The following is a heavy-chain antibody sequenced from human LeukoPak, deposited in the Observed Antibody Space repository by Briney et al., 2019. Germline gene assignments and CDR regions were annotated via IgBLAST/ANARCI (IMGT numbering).Heavy chain of an antibody. V-gene: IGHV4-59*12. CDR1: GASISSSY. J-gene: IGHJ2*01. CDR3: ARDALYCSSTSCYRYWYFDL. CDR2: IYYSGST. D-gene: IGHD2-2*01. Sequence: SETLSLACTVSGASISSSYWSWIRQPPGKGLEWIGYIYYSGSTNYNPSLKSRVTISVDTSKNQFSLKLSSVTAADTAVYYCARDALYCSSTSCYRYWYFDLWGRGTLVTVSS.